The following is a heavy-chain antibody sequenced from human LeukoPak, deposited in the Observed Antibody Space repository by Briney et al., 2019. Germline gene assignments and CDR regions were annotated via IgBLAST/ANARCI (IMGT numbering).Heavy chain of an antibody. CDR1: GGSISSSY. CDR2: IYTSGST. J-gene: IGHJ5*02. V-gene: IGHV4-4*07. Sequence: PSETLSLTCTVSGGSISSSYWSWIRPPAGKGREWIGRIYTSGSTNYNPSLKSRVTMSVDTSKNQFSLKLSSVTAADTAVYYCAREHQYYYDSSGYPNWFDPWGQGTLVTVSS. D-gene: IGHD3-22*01. CDR3: AREHQYYYDSSGYPNWFDP.